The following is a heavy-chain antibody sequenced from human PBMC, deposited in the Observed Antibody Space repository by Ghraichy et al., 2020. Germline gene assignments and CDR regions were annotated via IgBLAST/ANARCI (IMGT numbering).Heavy chain of an antibody. D-gene: IGHD7-27*01. J-gene: IGHJ4*02. V-gene: IGHV4-39*01. CDR3: ARQWGYYFDY. CDR1: GGSISSSSYY. Sequence: SETLSLTCTVSGGSISSSSYYWGWIRQPPGKGLEWIGSIYYSGSTYYNPSLKSRVTISVDTSKNQFSLKLSSVTAADTAVYYCARQWGYYFDYWGQGTLVTVSS. CDR2: IYYSGST.